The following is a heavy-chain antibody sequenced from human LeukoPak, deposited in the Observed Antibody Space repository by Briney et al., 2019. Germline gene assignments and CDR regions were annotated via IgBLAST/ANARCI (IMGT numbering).Heavy chain of an antibody. CDR2: IY. V-gene: IGHV5-51*01. CDR1: GYTFTGDW. D-gene: IGHD2-2*01. Sequence: PGESLKISCKASGYTFTGDWIGWVRQMPGKGLEWMGIIYNAPFQGQVTISADKSISTAYLQWGSLKASDTATYYCARPALYCSSTVCPPYMDVWGKGTTVTVSS. J-gene: IGHJ6*03. CDR3: ARPALYCSSTVCPPYMDV.